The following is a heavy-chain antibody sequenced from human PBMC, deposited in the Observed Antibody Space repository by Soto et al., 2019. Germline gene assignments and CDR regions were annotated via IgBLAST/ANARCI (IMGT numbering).Heavy chain of an antibody. D-gene: IGHD2-15*01. V-gene: IGHV1-18*01. Sequence: GASVKVSCKASGYTFTSYGISWVRQAPGQGLEWMGWISAYNGNTNYAQKLQGRVTMTTDTSTSTAYMELRSLRADDTAVYYCARDWFVAYCRGARCYPGGLDIWGQGTMVTVSS. CDR1: GYTFTSYG. CDR3: ARDWFVAYCRGARCYPGGLDI. J-gene: IGHJ3*02. CDR2: ISAYNGNT.